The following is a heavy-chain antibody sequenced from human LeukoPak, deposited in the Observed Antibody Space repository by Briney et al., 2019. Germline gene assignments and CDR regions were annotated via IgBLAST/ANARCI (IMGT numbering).Heavy chain of an antibody. CDR2: IIPILGIA. J-gene: IGHJ4*02. V-gene: IGHV1-69*04. CDR3: ARGIVVVPAAMQFDY. CDR1: GGTFSSYA. D-gene: IGHD2-2*01. Sequence: ASVKVSCKASGGTFSSYAISWVRQAPGQGLEWMGRIIPILGIANYAQKFQGRVTITADKSTSTAYMELSSLRSEDTAVYCCARGIVVVPAAMQFDYWGQGTLVTVSS.